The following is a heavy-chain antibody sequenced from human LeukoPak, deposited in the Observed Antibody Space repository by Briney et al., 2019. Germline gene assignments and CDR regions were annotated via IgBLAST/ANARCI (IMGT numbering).Heavy chain of an antibody. J-gene: IGHJ6*02. CDR2: ISAYNGNT. Sequence: ASVKVSCKASGYTFTSYGISWVRQAPGQGLEWMGWISAYNGNTNYAQKLQGRVTMTTDTSTSTAYMELRSLRSDDTAVYYCARIPVHIMVADYYYYGMDVWGQGTTVTVSS. CDR3: ARIPVHIMVADYYYYGMDV. CDR1: GYTFTSYG. V-gene: IGHV1-18*01. D-gene: IGHD2-21*01.